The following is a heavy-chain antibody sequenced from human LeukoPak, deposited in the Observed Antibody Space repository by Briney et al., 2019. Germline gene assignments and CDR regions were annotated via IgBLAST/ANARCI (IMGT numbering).Heavy chain of an antibody. CDR1: GGSISSYY. CDR3: ARLGNGDYEYFQH. CDR2: IYYSGST. J-gene: IGHJ1*01. Sequence: PSETLSLTCTVSGGSISSYYWSWIRQPPGQGLEWIGYIYYSGSTNYNPSLKSRVTISVDTSKNRFSLKLSSVTAADTAVYYCARLGNGDYEYFQHWGQGTPVTVSS. D-gene: IGHD4-17*01. V-gene: IGHV4-59*08.